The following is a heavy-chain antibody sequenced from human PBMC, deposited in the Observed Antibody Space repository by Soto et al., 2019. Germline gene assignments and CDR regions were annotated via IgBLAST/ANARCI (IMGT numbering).Heavy chain of an antibody. CDR3: ARVHGDYWWFDP. J-gene: IGHJ5*02. CDR2: IYYSGST. CDR1: GGSISSYY. D-gene: IGHD4-17*01. V-gene: IGHV4-59*01. Sequence: SETLSLTCTVSGGSISSYYWSWIRQPPGKGLEWIGYIYYSGSTNYNPSLKSRVTISVDTSKNQFSLKLSSVTAADTAVYYCARVHGDYWWFDPWGQGTLVTVSS.